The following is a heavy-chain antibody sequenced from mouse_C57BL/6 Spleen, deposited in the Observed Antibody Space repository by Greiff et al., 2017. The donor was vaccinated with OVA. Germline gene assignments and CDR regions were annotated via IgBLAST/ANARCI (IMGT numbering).Heavy chain of an antibody. CDR1: GFTFSDYY. J-gene: IGHJ1*03. D-gene: IGHD1-1*01. CDR3: ARERGSTVVRGWYFDV. V-gene: IGHV5-16*01. CDR2: INYDGSST. Sequence: EVHLVESEGGLVQPGSSMKLSCTASGFTFSDYYMAWVRQVPEKGLEWVANINYDGSSTYYLDSLKSRFIISRDNAKNILYLQMSSLKSEDTATYYCARERGSTVVRGWYFDVWGTGTTVTVSS.